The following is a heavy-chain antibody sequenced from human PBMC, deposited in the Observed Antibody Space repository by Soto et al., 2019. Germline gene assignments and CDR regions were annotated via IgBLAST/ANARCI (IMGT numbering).Heavy chain of an antibody. D-gene: IGHD6-19*01. CDR3: AKDHKQRQWLEHYYYYGMDV. J-gene: IGHJ6*02. Sequence: PGGSLRLSCAASGFTFSSYAMSWVRQAPGKGLEWVSAISGSGGSTYYADSVKGRFTISRDNSKNTLYLQMNSLRAEDTAVYYCAKDHKQRQWLEHYYYYGMDVWGQGTTVTVSS. CDR2: ISGSGGST. V-gene: IGHV3-23*01. CDR1: GFTFSSYA.